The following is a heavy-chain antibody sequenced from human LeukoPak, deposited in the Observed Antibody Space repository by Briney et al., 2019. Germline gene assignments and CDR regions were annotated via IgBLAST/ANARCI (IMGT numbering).Heavy chain of an antibody. D-gene: IGHD6-6*01. V-gene: IGHV3-74*01. CDR1: GITFGNNW. Sequence: PGGSLRLSCAASGITFGNNWMHWVRQGPGKGLVWISRINSDGGGAIYADSVKGRFTVSRDNAKNTLYLQMNSLRAEDTAVYYCARALIAALDPFYYYYYYGMDVWGQGTTVTVSS. J-gene: IGHJ6*02. CDR3: ARALIAALDPFYYYYYYGMDV. CDR2: INSDGGGA.